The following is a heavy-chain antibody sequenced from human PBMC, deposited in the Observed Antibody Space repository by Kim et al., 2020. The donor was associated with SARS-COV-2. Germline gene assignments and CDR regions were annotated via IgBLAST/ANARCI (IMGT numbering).Heavy chain of an antibody. CDR1: GYTFINYV. Sequence: ASVKVSCKASGYTFINYVMHWVRQAPGQRLEWMGLISIGHDDTKYSQKFRGRVTITRDTTASTAYMELSSLRSEDTAVYYFARGSGWAFDYWGQGTLVT. D-gene: IGHD6-19*01. V-gene: IGHV1-3*04. CDR3: ARGSGWAFDY. CDR2: ISIGHDDT. J-gene: IGHJ4*02.